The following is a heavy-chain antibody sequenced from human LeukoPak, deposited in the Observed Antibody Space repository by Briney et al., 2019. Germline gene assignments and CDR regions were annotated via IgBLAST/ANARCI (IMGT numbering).Heavy chain of an antibody. J-gene: IGHJ3*02. CDR2: ISSSSTYI. V-gene: IGHV3-21*01. CDR1: GFTFSSYA. CDR3: ARDRYYGSGSSDAFDI. D-gene: IGHD3-10*01. Sequence: GGSLRLSCAASGFTFSSYAMSWVRQAPGRGLEWVSSISSSSTYIYYADSVKGRFTISRDNAENSLYLQMNSLRAEDTAVYYCARDRYYGSGSSDAFDIWGRGTTVTVSS.